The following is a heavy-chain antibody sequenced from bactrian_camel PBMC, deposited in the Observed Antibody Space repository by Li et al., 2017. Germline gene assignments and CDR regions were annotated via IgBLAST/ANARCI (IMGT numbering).Heavy chain of an antibody. J-gene: IGHJ6*01. Sequence: HVQLVESGGGSVQAGGSLRLSCVALGTIYTSDCMGWFRQAPGMEREEVAGIFVENGATFYRDTVKGRFTISQDNPKSTVYLQMDSLKPEDTAMYYCAARGHDGGFWYRETAFRAWGQGTQVTVS. CDR2: IFVENGAT. V-gene: IGHV3S6*01. D-gene: IGHD6*01. CDR3: AARGHDGGFWYRETAFRA. CDR1: GTIYTSDC.